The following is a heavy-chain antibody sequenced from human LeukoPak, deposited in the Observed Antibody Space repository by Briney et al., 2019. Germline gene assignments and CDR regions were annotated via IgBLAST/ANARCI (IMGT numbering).Heavy chain of an antibody. D-gene: IGHD1-26*01. V-gene: IGHV3-30*02. CDR2: IQYDGTKI. J-gene: IGHJ4*02. CDR1: GFSFRSYG. Sequence: PGGSLRLSCTASGFSFRSYGMHWVRQAPGKGLEWVTFIQYDGTKIYYADSVKGRFTISRDNSKNTLYLQMNSLRAEDTAVYYCAKDSDELLWGQGTLVTVSS. CDR3: AKDSDELL.